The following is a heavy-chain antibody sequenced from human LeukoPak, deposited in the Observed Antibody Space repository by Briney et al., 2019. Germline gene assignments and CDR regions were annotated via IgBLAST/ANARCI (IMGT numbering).Heavy chain of an antibody. CDR3: ARNSGYDHYYFDY. J-gene: IGHJ4*02. Sequence: PGGSLRLSCAASGFTASSKYMSWVRQAPGKGLEWVSVIYSGGSTYYADSVKGRFTISRDNSKNTLYLQMNSLRAEDTAVYYCARNSGYDHYYFDYWGQGTLVTVSS. D-gene: IGHD5-12*01. CDR1: GFTASSKY. V-gene: IGHV3-53*01. CDR2: IYSGGST.